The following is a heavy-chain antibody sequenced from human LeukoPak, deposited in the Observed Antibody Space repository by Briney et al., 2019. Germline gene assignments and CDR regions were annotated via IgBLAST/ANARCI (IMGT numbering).Heavy chain of an antibody. Sequence: SETLSLTCTVSGGSISSSSAYWGWIRQPPGKGLEWIGSIYYSKNTYYNPSLKSRVTISADTFKNQFSLTLGSVSATDTAVYYCVSPRGFSYGYFDYWGQGTLVTVSS. CDR1: GGSISSSSAY. J-gene: IGHJ4*02. V-gene: IGHV4-39*01. D-gene: IGHD5-18*01. CDR2: IYYSKNT. CDR3: VSPRGFSYGYFDY.